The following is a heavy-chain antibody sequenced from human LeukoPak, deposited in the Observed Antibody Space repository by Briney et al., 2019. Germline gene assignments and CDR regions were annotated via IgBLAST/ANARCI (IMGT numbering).Heavy chain of an antibody. D-gene: IGHD3-9*01. Sequence: SETLSLTCAVYGGSFSGYYWSWIRQPPGKGLEWIGEINHSGSTNYNPSLKSRVTISVDTSKNQFSLTLSSVTAADTAVYYCARLRYFDWLFRYYYGMDVWGQGTTVTVSS. CDR2: INHSGST. CDR3: ARLRYFDWLFRYYYGMDV. J-gene: IGHJ6*02. CDR1: GGSFSGYY. V-gene: IGHV4-34*01.